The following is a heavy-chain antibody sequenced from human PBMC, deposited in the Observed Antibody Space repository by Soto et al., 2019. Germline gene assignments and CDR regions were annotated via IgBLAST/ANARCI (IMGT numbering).Heavy chain of an antibody. CDR3: ASRSSGWYFDY. CDR1: GFTFSSYA. Sequence: EVQLLESGGGLVQPGGSLRLSCAASGFTFSSYAMNWVRQGPGKGLEWVSVFSGSGGSTYYADSVKGRFTISRDNSKNTLYLQMNSLRAEDTAVYYCASRSSGWYFDYWGQGTLVTVSS. D-gene: IGHD6-19*01. V-gene: IGHV3-23*01. J-gene: IGHJ4*02. CDR2: FSGSGGST.